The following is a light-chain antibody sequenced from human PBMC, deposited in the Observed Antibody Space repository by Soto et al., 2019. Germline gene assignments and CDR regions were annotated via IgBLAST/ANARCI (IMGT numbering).Light chain of an antibody. CDR1: LTIGDS. CDR3: LQTYNLPQT. Sequence: DIQMTQSPSSLSASVGDRVTITCRASLTIGDSLSWFQQKAGKPPTLLIYGASALQSGVPARFSGSGSGTEFTLTISNMQREDFATYCCLQTYNLPQTFGQGTKVEFK. J-gene: IGKJ1*01. CDR2: GAS. V-gene: IGKV1-39*01.